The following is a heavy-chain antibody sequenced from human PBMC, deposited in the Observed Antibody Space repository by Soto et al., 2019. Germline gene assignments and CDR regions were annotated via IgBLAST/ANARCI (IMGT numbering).Heavy chain of an antibody. D-gene: IGHD6-19*01. Sequence: ASVKVSCKASGYTFTSYYMHWARQAPGQGLEWMGIINPSGGSTSYAQKFQGRVTMTRDTSTSTVYMELSSLRSEDTAVYYCASLGGDSSGWNYFDYWGQGTLVTVSS. V-gene: IGHV1-46*03. CDR2: INPSGGST. CDR3: ASLGGDSSGWNYFDY. J-gene: IGHJ4*02. CDR1: GYTFTSYY.